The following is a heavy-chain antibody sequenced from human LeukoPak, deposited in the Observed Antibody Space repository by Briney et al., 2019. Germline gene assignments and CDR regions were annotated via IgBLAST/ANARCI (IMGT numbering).Heavy chain of an antibody. V-gene: IGHV4-39*07. CDR3: ARVLESSGFSAFDI. CDR2: IYYSGST. J-gene: IGHJ3*02. CDR1: GGSISSSSYY. Sequence: PSETLSLTCTVSGGSISSSSYYWGWIRQPPGKGLEWIGSIYYSGSTYYNPSLKSRVTISVDTSKNQFSLKLSSVTAADTAVYYCARVLESSGFSAFDIWGQGTMVTVSS. D-gene: IGHD3-22*01.